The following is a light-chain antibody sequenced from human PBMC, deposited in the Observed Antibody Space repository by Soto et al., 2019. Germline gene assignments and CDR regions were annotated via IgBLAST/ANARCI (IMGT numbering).Light chain of an antibody. V-gene: IGKV1-5*03. CDR3: QQYNSYSGLT. J-gene: IGKJ4*01. CDR2: TAA. Sequence: DIQMTQSPSTLSASVGDRVTITCRASQSISSWLAWYQQKPGKAPKLLIHTAATLDSGVPSRFSGSGSGTQFTLTIISLQPDDFATYYCQQYNSYSGLTFGGGTKVEIK. CDR1: QSISSW.